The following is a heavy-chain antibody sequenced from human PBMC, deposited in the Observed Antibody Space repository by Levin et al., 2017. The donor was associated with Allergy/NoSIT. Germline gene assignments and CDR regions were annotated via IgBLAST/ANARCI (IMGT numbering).Heavy chain of an antibody. CDR3: ARVNALYSSSCSPCRWFDP. Sequence: NPGGSLRLSCKGSGYSFTSYWIGWVRQMPGKGLEWMGIIYPGDSDTRYSPSFQGQVTISADKSISTAYLQWSSLKASDTAMYYCARVNALYSSSCSPCRWFDPWGQGTLVTVSS. CDR1: GYSFTSYW. V-gene: IGHV5-51*01. CDR2: IYPGDSDT. D-gene: IGHD6-13*01. J-gene: IGHJ5*02.